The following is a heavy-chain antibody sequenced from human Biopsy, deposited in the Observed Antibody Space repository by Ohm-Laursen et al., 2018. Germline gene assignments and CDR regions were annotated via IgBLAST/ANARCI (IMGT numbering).Heavy chain of an antibody. V-gene: IGHV1-8*01. J-gene: IGHJ6*02. CDR1: GYTFNTYD. CDR2: MNPNSGNT. D-gene: IGHD3-16*01. Sequence: GESLRISCNASGYTFNTYDINWVRQAAGQGPEWMGWMNPNSGNTGFAQKFQGRITMTRSTSITTAYMELTNLRSEDTAVYYCAREGAFGDTDAYYGLDVWGLGTTVTVSS. CDR3: AREGAFGDTDAYYGLDV.